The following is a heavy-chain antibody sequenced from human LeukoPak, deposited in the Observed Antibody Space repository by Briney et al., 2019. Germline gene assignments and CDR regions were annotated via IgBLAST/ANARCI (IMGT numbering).Heavy chain of an antibody. CDR3: ARDAPQVPAAGVLAS. D-gene: IGHD6-13*01. Sequence: PGGSLRPSCAASGFTVSDNYMSWVRQAPGKGLEWVSVMYSRGDTYYADSVKGRFTFSRDISKNTLYLQMNGLRTEDTAMYYCARDAPQVPAAGVLASWGQGTLVTVSS. V-gene: IGHV3-53*01. J-gene: IGHJ5*02. CDR2: MYSRGDT. CDR1: GFTVSDNY.